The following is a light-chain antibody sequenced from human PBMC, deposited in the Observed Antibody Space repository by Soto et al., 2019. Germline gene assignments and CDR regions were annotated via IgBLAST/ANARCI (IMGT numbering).Light chain of an antibody. Sequence: DIQMTQSPSSLSASVGDRVTITCQASQDITPRLLIYDASNVETGVPSRFSGSGSGTEFTLTISSLQPDDFATYYCQQYNSYTWTFGQGTKVEIK. V-gene: IGKV1-5*01. CDR1: QDI. J-gene: IGKJ1*01. CDR3: QQYNSYTWT. CDR2: DAS.